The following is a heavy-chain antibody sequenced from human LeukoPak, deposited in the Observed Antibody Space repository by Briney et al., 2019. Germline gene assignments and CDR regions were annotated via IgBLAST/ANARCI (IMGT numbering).Heavy chain of an antibody. D-gene: IGHD3-3*01. CDR2: IYYSGST. CDR3: ARQVTIFGVVIDY. J-gene: IGHJ4*02. CDR1: GGSISSYY. V-gene: IGHV4-59*08. Sequence: MPSETLSLTCTVSGGSISSYYWSWIRQPPGKGLEWIGYIYYSGSTNYNPSLKSRVTISVDTSKNQFSLKLSSVTAADTAVYYCARQVTIFGVVIDYWGQGTLVTVSS.